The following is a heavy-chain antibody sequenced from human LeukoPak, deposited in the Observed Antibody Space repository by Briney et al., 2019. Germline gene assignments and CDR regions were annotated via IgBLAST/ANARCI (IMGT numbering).Heavy chain of an antibody. Sequence: ASVKVSCKASGYTFTSYYMHWVRQAPGQGLEWMGLINPSGGSTSYAQTFQGRVTMTRDTSTSTVYMELSSLRSEDTAVYYCASLGTKTGTTKVPFDYWGQGTLVTVSS. CDR3: ASLGTKTGTTKVPFDY. CDR2: INPSGGST. V-gene: IGHV1-46*01. CDR1: GYTFTSYY. J-gene: IGHJ4*02. D-gene: IGHD1-7*01.